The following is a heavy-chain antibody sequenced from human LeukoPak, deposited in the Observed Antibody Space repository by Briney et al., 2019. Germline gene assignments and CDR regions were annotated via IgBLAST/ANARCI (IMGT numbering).Heavy chain of an antibody. Sequence: ASVKVSCKASGYTFTSYGISWVRQAPGQGLEWMGWISAYNGNTNYAQKLQGRVTMTTDTSTSTAYMELRSLRSDDTAVYYCARDRPLLWFGEYYGMDVWGQGTTVTVSS. J-gene: IGHJ6*02. D-gene: IGHD3-10*01. CDR2: ISAYNGNT. CDR1: GYTFTSYG. V-gene: IGHV1-18*01. CDR3: ARDRPLLWFGEYYGMDV.